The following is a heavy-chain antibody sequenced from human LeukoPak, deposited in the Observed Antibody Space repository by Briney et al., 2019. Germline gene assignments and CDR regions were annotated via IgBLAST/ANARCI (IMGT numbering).Heavy chain of an antibody. CDR3: ARKRYYYDSSDLDY. D-gene: IGHD3-22*01. CDR2: IKQDGSEK. CDR1: GFTFSSYW. V-gene: IGHV3-7*01. Sequence: TGGSLRLSCAASGFTFSSYWMSWVRQAPGKGLEWVANIKQDGSEKYYVDSMKGRFTISRDNAKNSLYLQMNSLRAEDTAVYYCARKRYYYDSSDLDYWGQGTLVTVSS. J-gene: IGHJ4*02.